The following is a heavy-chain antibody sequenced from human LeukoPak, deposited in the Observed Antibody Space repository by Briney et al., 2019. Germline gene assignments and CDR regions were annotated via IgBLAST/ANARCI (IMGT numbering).Heavy chain of an antibody. V-gene: IGHV3-23*01. CDR3: AKSVEGGGGMDV. CDR1: GFTFSTYA. J-gene: IGHJ6*02. D-gene: IGHD3-16*01. Sequence: GGSLRLSCAASGFTFSTYAVNWARQAPGKGLEWVSTISGSGDSTYYADSVKGRFTISRDNSKDTLYLQMNGLRAEDTAIYYCAKSVEGGGGMDVWGQGTTVTVSS. CDR2: ISGSGDST.